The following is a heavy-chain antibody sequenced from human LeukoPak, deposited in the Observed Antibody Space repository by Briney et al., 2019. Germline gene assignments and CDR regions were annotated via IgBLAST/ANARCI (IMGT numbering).Heavy chain of an antibody. CDR2: INHSGST. J-gene: IGHJ5*02. Sequence: SETLSLTCAVYGGSFSGYYWSWIRQPPEKGLEWIGEINHSGSTNYNPSLKSRVTISVDTSKNQFSLKLSSVTAADTAVYYCARSPGYRTPSGWFDPWGQGTLVTVSS. CDR3: ARSPGYRTPSGWFDP. D-gene: IGHD1-1*01. V-gene: IGHV4-34*01. CDR1: GGSFSGYY.